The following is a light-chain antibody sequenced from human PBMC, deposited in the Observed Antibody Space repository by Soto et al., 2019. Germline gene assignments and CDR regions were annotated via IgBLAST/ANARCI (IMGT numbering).Light chain of an antibody. J-gene: IGKJ4*01. Sequence: EIVMTQSPATLSVSPEERATLSCRASQSDSSNLGWYQQKPGQTPKLLSYVASARATRIPARFSGSGSGTEFTLTISSLQSEDFAVYYCQQYNVWPLTFGGGTKVEFK. V-gene: IGKV3-15*01. CDR2: VAS. CDR1: QSDSSN. CDR3: QQYNVWPLT.